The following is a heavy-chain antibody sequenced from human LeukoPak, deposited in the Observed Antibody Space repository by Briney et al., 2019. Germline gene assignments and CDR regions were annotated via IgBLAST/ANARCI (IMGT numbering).Heavy chain of an antibody. CDR2: ISPSGTT. Sequence: SETQSLTCTVSGGYTGSHYWSWIRQPAGKGLEWIGRISPSGTTHYNPSLGSRVTMSVDTSKNYFSLRLSSVTAADTAVYYCARDFYASGFYFWFDPWGQGMLVTVSS. D-gene: IGHD2/OR15-2a*01. J-gene: IGHJ5*02. CDR1: GGYTGSHY. V-gene: IGHV4-4*07. CDR3: ARDFYASGFYFWFDP.